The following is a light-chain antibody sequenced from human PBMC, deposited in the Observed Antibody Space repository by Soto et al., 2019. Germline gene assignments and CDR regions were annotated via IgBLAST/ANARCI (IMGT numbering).Light chain of an antibody. Sequence: QSVLTQPPSVSGAPLHRVTISCSGSTPNIGKNAVNWYQQLPGKAPKLGIYHNDLLPSGVSDRFSGSKSGTSASLAISGLQSDDEADYYCAAWDDNLDGYVFGTGTKVTVL. CDR2: HND. CDR1: TPNIGKNA. J-gene: IGLJ1*01. V-gene: IGLV1-36*01. CDR3: AAWDDNLDGYV.